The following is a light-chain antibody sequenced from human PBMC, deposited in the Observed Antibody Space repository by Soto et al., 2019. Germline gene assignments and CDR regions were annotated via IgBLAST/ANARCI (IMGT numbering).Light chain of an antibody. CDR2: EVN. Sequence: QSVLTQPPSASGSPGQSVTISCTGTSSDVGGYNYVSWYQQGPGKAPKLMIYEVNKRPSGVPDRFSGSKSGNTASLTVSGLQAEDEADYYCSSYAGSNNVVFGGGTKLTVL. V-gene: IGLV2-8*01. CDR3: SSYAGSNNVV. J-gene: IGLJ2*01. CDR1: SSDVGGYNY.